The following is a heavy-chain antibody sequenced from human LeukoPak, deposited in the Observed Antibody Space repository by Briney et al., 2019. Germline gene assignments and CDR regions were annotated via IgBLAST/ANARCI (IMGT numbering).Heavy chain of an antibody. Sequence: GGSLRLSCAASGFTFSSYEMNWVRQAPGKGLEWVSYISSSSSTIYYADSVKGRFTISRDNAKNSLYLQMNSLRAEDTAVYYCARDFATYYYDSSGSNFDYWGQGTLVTVSS. V-gene: IGHV3-48*01. D-gene: IGHD3-22*01. CDR3: ARDFATYYYDSSGSNFDY. CDR2: ISSSSSTI. J-gene: IGHJ4*02. CDR1: GFTFSSYE.